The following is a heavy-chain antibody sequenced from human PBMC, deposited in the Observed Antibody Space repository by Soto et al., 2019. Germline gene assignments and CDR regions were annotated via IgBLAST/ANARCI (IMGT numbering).Heavy chain of an antibody. D-gene: IGHD3-22*01. CDR1: GGTFSSYT. CDR3: AREGTLYDSRAYYYLY. CDR2: ITPMFGTP. J-gene: IGHJ4*02. Sequence: QVQLVQSGAEVKKPGSSVKVSCKASGGTFSSYTITWVRQAPGQGLEWMGGITPMFGTPNYAQNFRGRVTLTADESTSTGYMELDNLRSEDTAMYFCAREGTLYDSRAYYYLYWGQGTLVTVSS. V-gene: IGHV1-69*01.